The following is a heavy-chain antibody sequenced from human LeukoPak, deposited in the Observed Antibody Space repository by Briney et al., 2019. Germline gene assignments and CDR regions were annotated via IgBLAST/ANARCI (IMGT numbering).Heavy chain of an antibody. Sequence: WASVNVSCKASGYTFTSYYMHWVRQAPGQGLEWMGIINPSGGSTSYAQKFQGRVTMTRDMSTSTVYMELSSLRSEDTAVYYCARVSGRRAGTIDYWGQGTLVTVSS. V-gene: IGHV1-46*01. CDR3: ARVSGRRAGTIDY. D-gene: IGHD3-10*01. CDR1: GYTFTSYY. J-gene: IGHJ4*02. CDR2: INPSGGST.